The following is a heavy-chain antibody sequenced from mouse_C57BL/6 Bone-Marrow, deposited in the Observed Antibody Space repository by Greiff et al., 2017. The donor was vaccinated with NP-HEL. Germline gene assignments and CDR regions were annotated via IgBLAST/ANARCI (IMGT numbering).Heavy chain of an antibody. V-gene: IGHV5-6*02. D-gene: IGHD1-1*01. J-gene: IGHJ1*03. CDR3: ARRGNYYGSSYCYWYFDV. CDR1: GFTFSSYG. Sequence: EVNVVESGGDLVKPGGSLKLSCAASGFTFSSYGMSWVRRTQNKRLGGAAPIISGGGCPSYPDSVKGRFTISRDNAKNTLYLQMSSLKSEDTAMYYCARRGNYYGSSYCYWYFDVWGTGTTVTVSS. CDR2: IISGGGCP.